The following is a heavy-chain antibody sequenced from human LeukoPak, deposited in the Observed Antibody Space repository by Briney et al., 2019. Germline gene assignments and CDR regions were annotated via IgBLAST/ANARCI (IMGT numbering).Heavy chain of an antibody. CDR3: ARQTGSGLFILP. Sequence: SETLSLTCTVSGGSISSSRYYWGWIRQPPGKGLEWIGSIYYSGSTNHNPSLKSRVTISVDTSKNQFSLRLTSVTAADTAVYYCARQTGSGLFILPGGQGTLVTVSS. V-gene: IGHV4-39*01. D-gene: IGHD3/OR15-3a*01. J-gene: IGHJ4*02. CDR2: IYYSGST. CDR1: GGSISSSRYY.